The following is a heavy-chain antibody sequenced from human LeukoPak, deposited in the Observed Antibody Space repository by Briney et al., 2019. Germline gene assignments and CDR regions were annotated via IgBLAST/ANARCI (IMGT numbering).Heavy chain of an antibody. CDR3: ARNSPERGYSYGPLDNYFDY. V-gene: IGHV3-7*01. CDR2: IEQDGSEK. J-gene: IGHJ4*02. D-gene: IGHD5-18*01. CDR1: GFTFSNYW. Sequence: GGSLRLSCAAAGFTFSNYWMNWVRQAPGKGLERVANIEQDGSEKYYVDSVKGRFTISRDNAKNSLYLQMNSLRAEDTAVYYCARNSPERGYSYGPLDNYFDYWGQGALVTVSS.